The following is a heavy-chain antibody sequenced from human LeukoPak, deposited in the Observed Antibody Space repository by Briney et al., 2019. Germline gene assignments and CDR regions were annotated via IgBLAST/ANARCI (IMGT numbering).Heavy chain of an antibody. Sequence: GGSLGLSCAASGFTFSRYWMTWVRQAPGKGLEWVANIKQDGSEKYYVDSVKGRFTISRDNAKSPLYLQMNSLRAEDTAVYYCAREKEGYCSRTSCYLDYYYYYMDVWGKGTTVTISS. CDR2: IKQDGSEK. CDR3: AREKEGYCSRTSCYLDYYYYYMDV. J-gene: IGHJ6*03. CDR1: GFTFSRYW. V-gene: IGHV3-7*01. D-gene: IGHD2-2*01.